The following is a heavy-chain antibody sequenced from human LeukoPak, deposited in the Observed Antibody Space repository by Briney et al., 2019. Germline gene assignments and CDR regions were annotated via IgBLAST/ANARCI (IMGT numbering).Heavy chain of an antibody. D-gene: IGHD6-6*01. V-gene: IGHV3-23*01. CDR3: AKGASSSRQYYMDV. CDR1: GFTFSSYA. Sequence: GGSLRLSCAASGFTFSSYAMSWVRQAPGKGLEWVSTITGSGESPYYADSVKGRFTISRDNSKNTVYLQMNSLRAEDTAVYYCAKGASSSRQYYMDVWGKGTTVTVSS. CDR2: ITGSGESP. J-gene: IGHJ6*03.